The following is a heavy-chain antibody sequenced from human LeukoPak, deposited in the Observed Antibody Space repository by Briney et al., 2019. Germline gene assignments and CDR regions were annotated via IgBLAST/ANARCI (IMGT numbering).Heavy chain of an antibody. Sequence: GGSLRLSCAASGFTFSSFGMHWVRQAPGKGLEWVSLISGSGDTTHYADSVKGRFTISRDNSENTLYLQMNSLRAEDTALYYCARSPGGWFFDFWGQGALVIVSS. CDR1: GFTFSSFG. D-gene: IGHD6-19*01. V-gene: IGHV3-23*01. CDR2: ISGSGDTT. J-gene: IGHJ4*02. CDR3: ARSPGGWFFDF.